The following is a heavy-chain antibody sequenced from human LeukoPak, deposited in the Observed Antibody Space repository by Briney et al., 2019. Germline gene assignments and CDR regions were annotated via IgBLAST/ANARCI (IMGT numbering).Heavy chain of an antibody. V-gene: IGHV3-66*01. J-gene: IGHJ6*02. CDR3: ARDQGYCSSTSCYPNLRYYYYGMDV. D-gene: IGHD2-2*01. CDR1: GFSVSSSY. Sequence: PGGSLRLSCAASGFSVSSSYMSWVRQAPGKGLEWVSVIYSGGYIYYADSVKGRFIISRDNSKNTVYLQMNSLRAEDTAVYYCARDQGYCSSTSCYPNLRYYYYGMDVWGQGTTVTVSS. CDR2: IYSGGYI.